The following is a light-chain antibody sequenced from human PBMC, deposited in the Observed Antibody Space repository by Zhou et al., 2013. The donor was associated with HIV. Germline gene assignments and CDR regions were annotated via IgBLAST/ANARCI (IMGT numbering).Light chain of an antibody. CDR3: HQYNSYSWS. CDR1: HSINNY. V-gene: IGKV1-16*01. CDR2: SAS. J-gene: IGKJ1*01. Sequence: RMTQSPSSISASTGDMISISCRASHSINNYLAWFQVKPGKAPKLLIYSASSLHVGVPSRFSGSGSGTEFTLTISSLQPDDCATYYCHQYNSYSWSFGQGTRVEIK.